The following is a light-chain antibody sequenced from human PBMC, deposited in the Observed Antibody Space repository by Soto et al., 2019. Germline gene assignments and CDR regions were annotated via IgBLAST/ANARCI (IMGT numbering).Light chain of an antibody. V-gene: IGKV1-39*01. CDR1: RTINTY. CDR3: QQTYSDIS. J-gene: IGKJ4*01. Sequence: DVRMTQSPSSVCASVRDTITITCRASRTINTYLNWFQQKPGEPPRLLIYGASTLHDGVPSRFSGSGSGADFTLTISGLQPEDFASYHCQQTYSDISFGGGTKVDI. CDR2: GAS.